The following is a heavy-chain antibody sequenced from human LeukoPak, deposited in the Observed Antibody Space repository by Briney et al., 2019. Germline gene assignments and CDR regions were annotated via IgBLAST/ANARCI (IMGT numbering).Heavy chain of an antibody. D-gene: IGHD3-3*01. V-gene: IGHV4-61*02. J-gene: IGHJ6*03. Sequence: PSETLSLTCTVSGGSISSGSCYWSWIRQPTGKGLKWIGRIYTSGSTNYNPSLKSRVTISVDTSKNQFSLKLSSVTAADTAVYYCASEYHYDFWSGYQYYYYMDFWGKGNTVTVSS. CDR1: GGSISSGSCY. CDR2: IYTSGST. CDR3: ASEYHYDFWSGYQYYYYMDF.